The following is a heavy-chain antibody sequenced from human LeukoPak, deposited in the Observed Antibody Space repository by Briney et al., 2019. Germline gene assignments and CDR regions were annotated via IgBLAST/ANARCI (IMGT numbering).Heavy chain of an antibody. CDR2: IYYSGST. J-gene: IGHJ3*02. D-gene: IGHD4-11*01. CDR3: ARDYSNYAVAFDI. Sequence: SETLSLTCTVSGGPISSYYWSWIRQPPGKGLEWIGYIYYSGSTNYNPSLKSRVTISVDTSKNQFSLKLSSVTAADTAVYYCARDYSNYAVAFDIWGQGTMVTVSS. CDR1: GGPISSYY. V-gene: IGHV4-59*01.